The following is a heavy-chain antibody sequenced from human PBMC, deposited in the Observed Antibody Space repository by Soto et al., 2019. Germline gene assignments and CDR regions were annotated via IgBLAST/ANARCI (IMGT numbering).Heavy chain of an antibody. CDR2: ISYDGSNK. Sequence: GGSLRLSCAASGFTFSSYGMHWVRQAPGKGLEWVAVISYDGSNKYYADSVKGRFTISRDNSKNTLYLQMNSLRAEDTAVYYCAKIGDFWSGPEPYYYYYMAVWGKGTTVTVSS. J-gene: IGHJ6*03. CDR1: GFTFSSYG. CDR3: AKIGDFWSGPEPYYYYYMAV. D-gene: IGHD3-3*01. V-gene: IGHV3-30*18.